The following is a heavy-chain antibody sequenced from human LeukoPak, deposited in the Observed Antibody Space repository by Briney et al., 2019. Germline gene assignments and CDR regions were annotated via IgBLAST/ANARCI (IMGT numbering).Heavy chain of an antibody. CDR2: IYYSGSI. Sequence: SETLSLTCTVSGYSISSGYYWGWIRQPPGQGLEWLGYIYYSGSINYNPSLKSRVTISVDTSKNQFSLKLSSVTAADTAMYYCARDLTVTTRGAFDIWGQGTMVTVSS. V-gene: IGHV4-61*01. CDR3: ARDLTVTTRGAFDI. D-gene: IGHD4-17*01. CDR1: GYSISSGYY. J-gene: IGHJ3*02.